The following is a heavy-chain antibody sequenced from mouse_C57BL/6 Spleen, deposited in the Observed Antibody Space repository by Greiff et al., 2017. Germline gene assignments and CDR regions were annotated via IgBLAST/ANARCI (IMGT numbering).Heavy chain of an antibody. CDR2: INPGSGGT. Sequence: QVQLQQSGAELVRPGTSVKVSCKASGYAFTNYLIEWVKQRPGQGLEWIGVINPGSGGTNYNEKFKGKATLTADKSSSTAYMQLSSLTSEDSAVYICARSGLGGDYWGQGTTLTVSS. CDR3: ARSGLGGDY. CDR1: GYAFTNYL. J-gene: IGHJ2*01. V-gene: IGHV1-54*01. D-gene: IGHD4-1*01.